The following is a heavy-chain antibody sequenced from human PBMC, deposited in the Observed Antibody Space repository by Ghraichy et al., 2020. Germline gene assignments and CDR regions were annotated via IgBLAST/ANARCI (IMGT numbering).Heavy chain of an antibody. V-gene: IGHV1-69*01. CDR2: VIPLFKTT. J-gene: IGHJ6*02. CDR3: ARGGGYCSGGKCFRPSDHYGMDV. CDR1: GGTFSHYA. Sequence: VSCRTSGGTFSHYALTWVRQAPGQGLEWMGGVIPLFKTTDYAQRFQGRITITADESATLAYLELSSLTSDDTAVYYCARGGGYCSGGKCFRPSDHYGMDVWGQGTTVTVSS. D-gene: IGHD2-15*01.